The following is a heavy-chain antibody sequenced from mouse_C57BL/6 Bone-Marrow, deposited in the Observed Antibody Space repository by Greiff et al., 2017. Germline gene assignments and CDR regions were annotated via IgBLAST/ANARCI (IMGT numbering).Heavy chain of an antibody. CDR2: IYPGDGDT. CDR3: ARCAQRDYAMDY. CDR1: GYAFSSSW. V-gene: IGHV1-82*01. D-gene: IGHD3-2*02. J-gene: IGHJ4*01. Sequence: QVQLQQSGPELVKPGASVKISCKASGYAFSSSWMNWVKQRPGKGLEWIGRIYPGDGDTNYNGKFKGKATLTADKSSSTAYMQLSSLTSEDSAVYFCARCAQRDYAMDYWGQGTSVTVSS.